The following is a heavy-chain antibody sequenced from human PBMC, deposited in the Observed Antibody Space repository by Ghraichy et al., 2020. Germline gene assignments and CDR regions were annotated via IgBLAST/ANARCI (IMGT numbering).Heavy chain of an antibody. CDR2: FYYGGNT. Sequence: SETLSLTCNVSGASISSGAFHWGWIRQPPGKGLEWIGSFYYGGNTYYNPSLRSRVTFSVDTSKNQFSLNLNSVSAADTAVYYCARDQIQVTTIGYFDSWGQGTLVTVSS. D-gene: IGHD4-17*01. CDR3: ARDQIQVTTIGYFDS. CDR1: GASISSGAFH. J-gene: IGHJ4*02. V-gene: IGHV4-39*07.